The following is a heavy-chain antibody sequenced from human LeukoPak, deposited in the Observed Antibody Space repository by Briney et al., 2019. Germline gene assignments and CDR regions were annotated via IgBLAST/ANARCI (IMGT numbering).Heavy chain of an antibody. CDR2: ISSDGSIQ. V-gene: IGHV3-30*04. D-gene: IGHD4-23*01. CDR3: AREDYADNSLGDLQH. Sequence: GRSLRLSCAASGFTFSTYAMHWVLQAPGKGLEWVAVISSDGSIQHYADAVKGRFTISRDNSRNTFYLQMNSLRAEDTAIYYSAREDYADNSLGDLQHWGRGTLVTASS. J-gene: IGHJ1*01. CDR1: GFTFSTYA.